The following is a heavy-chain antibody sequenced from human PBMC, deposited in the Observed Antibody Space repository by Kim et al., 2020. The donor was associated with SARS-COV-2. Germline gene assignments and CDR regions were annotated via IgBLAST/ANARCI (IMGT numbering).Heavy chain of an antibody. CDR3: ARGPVDTAMVGY. CDR1: GGSFSGYY. Sequence: SETLSLTCAVYGGSFSGYYWSWIRQPPGKGLEWIGEINHSGSTNYNPSLKSRVTISVDTSKNQFSLKLSSVTAADTAVYYCARGPVDTAMVGYWGQGTLVTVSS. CDR2: INHSGST. J-gene: IGHJ4*02. V-gene: IGHV4-34*01. D-gene: IGHD5-18*01.